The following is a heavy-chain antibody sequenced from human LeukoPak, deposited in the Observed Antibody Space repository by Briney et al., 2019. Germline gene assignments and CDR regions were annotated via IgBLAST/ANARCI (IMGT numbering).Heavy chain of an antibody. CDR2: IRQDGSDE. CDR1: GISLSSLW. D-gene: IGHD4-17*01. Sequence: GGSLRLSCAASGISLSSLWMSWFRQAPGKGLEWVADIRQDGSDEHYVASVKGRFTISRDSTSLFLQMNSLRAEDTAVYYCARDFPTVTTGFDYWGQGTLVTVSS. J-gene: IGHJ4*02. CDR3: ARDFPTVTTGFDY. V-gene: IGHV3-7*01.